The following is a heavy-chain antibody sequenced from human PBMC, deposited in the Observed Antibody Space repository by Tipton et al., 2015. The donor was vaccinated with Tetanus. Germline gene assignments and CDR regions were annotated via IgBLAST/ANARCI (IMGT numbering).Heavy chain of an antibody. J-gene: IGHJ4*02. D-gene: IGHD6-13*01. V-gene: IGHV4-59*02. CDR2: VYYTGST. CDR1: GDSVSGYY. Sequence: TLSLTCTVSGDSVSGYYWSWIRQPPGKRLEWIGYVYYTGSTNHNPSLKSRVTISMDRSKNQISLQLTSVTAADTAVYFCAGVTAQRTELYFDHWGQGTLVTVSS. CDR3: AGVTAQRTELYFDH.